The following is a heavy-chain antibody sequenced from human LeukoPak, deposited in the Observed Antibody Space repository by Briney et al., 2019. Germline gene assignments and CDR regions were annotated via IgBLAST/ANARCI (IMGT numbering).Heavy chain of an antibody. J-gene: IGHJ4*02. CDR3: AKESRDFAPDS. D-gene: IGHD3/OR15-3a*01. Sequence: GRPLRLSCATSGFTFSNYGMAWVRQTPGKGLDWVSAISASGDSTYYADSVKGRFTISRDSSKNTLYLQMNSLSADDTAVYYCAKESRDFAPDSWGQGTLVTVSS. CDR1: GFTFSNYG. V-gene: IGHV3-23*01. CDR2: ISASGDST.